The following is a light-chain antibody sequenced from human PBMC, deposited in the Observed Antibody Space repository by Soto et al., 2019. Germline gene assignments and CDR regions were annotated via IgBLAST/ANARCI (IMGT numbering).Light chain of an antibody. CDR3: SSYTSSSTRV. Sequence: QSALTQPASVSGSPGQSITISCTGTSSDVGGYNYVSWCQQHPGKAPKLMISEVSNRPSGVSYRFSGSKSGNTASLTISGLQAEDEADYYCSSYTSSSTRVFGTGTKLTVL. V-gene: IGLV2-14*01. CDR1: SSDVGGYNY. J-gene: IGLJ1*01. CDR2: EVS.